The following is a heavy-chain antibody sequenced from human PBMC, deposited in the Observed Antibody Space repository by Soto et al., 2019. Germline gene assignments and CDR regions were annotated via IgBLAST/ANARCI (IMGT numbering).Heavy chain of an antibody. D-gene: IGHD4-17*01. Sequence: QLQLQESGPGLVKPSETLSLTCTVSGGSISSSSYYWGWIRQPPGKGLEWIGSIYYSGSTYYNPSLKSRVTIAVDTSTNQFSLKLSSVTAADTAVYYCARHIRDYAPTGWFDPWGQGTLVTVSS. CDR3: ARHIRDYAPTGWFDP. CDR1: GGSISSSSYY. CDR2: IYYSGST. J-gene: IGHJ5*02. V-gene: IGHV4-39*01.